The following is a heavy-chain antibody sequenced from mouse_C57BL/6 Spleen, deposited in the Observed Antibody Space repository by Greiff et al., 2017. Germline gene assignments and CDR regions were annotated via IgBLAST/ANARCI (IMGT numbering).Heavy chain of an antibody. CDR3: ARSLITAVVAGDY. J-gene: IGHJ2*01. V-gene: IGHV1-64*01. Sequence: QVQLKQPGAELVKPGASVKLSCKASGYTFTSYWMHWVKQRPGQGLEWIGMIHPNSGSTNYNEKFKSKATLTVDKSSSTAYMQLSSLTSEDSAVYYCARSLITAVVAGDYWGQGTTLTVSS. CDR2: IHPNSGST. CDR1: GYTFTSYW. D-gene: IGHD1-1*01.